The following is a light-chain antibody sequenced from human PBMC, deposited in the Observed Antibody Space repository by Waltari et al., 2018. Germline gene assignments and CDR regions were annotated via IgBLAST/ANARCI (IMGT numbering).Light chain of an antibody. V-gene: IGLV2-14*01. CDR2: EVN. J-gene: IGLJ3*02. Sequence: QSALTQPASVSGSPGQSIPLSCTGPNSDVGGLNFVSWYHQHPGKAPKLLIFEVNTRPSGISDRFSASKSGNTASLTISGLQAEDEADYYCSSYTTSRTLVFGGGTRLTVL. CDR3: SSYTTSRTLV. CDR1: NSDVGGLNF.